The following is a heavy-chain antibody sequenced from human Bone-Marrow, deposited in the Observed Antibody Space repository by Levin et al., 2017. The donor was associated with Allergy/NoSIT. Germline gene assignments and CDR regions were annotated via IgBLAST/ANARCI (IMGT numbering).Heavy chain of an antibody. CDR2: INPTSGRA. CDR1: GYTFTNYY. V-gene: IGHV1-46*01. CDR3: SRDPGYAGVGGERGGRLYYHGMDA. D-gene: IGHD1-1*01. J-gene: IGHJ6*02. Sequence: GESLKISCKASGYTFTNYYLHWVRQAPGQGLEWMGVINPTSGRANYAQKFQGRLTVTADTSTSTGYMELRSLRSDDTAVYYCSRDPGYAGVGGERGGRLYYHGMDAWGQGTTVIVSS.